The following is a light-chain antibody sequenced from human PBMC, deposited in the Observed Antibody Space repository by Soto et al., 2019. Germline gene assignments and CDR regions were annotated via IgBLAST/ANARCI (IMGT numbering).Light chain of an antibody. CDR1: HHVNKY. V-gene: IGKV1-33*01. Sequence: DIQMTQSPSSLSASVGDRVSITCQASHHVNKYLTWYQQKPGKAPNLLIYDVSKLKTGVASRFSGSGSGTQFTLTITNLQPEDFAADYCQHHDFSPYTFGQGTRLYIK. CDR3: QHHDFSPYT. J-gene: IGKJ2*01. CDR2: DVS.